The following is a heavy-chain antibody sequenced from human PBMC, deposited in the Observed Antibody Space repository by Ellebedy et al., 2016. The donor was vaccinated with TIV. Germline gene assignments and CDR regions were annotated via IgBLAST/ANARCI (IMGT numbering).Heavy chain of an antibody. Sequence: MPSETLSLTCTVSGASISSSNFYWGWIRQPPGKGLEWIGSMYYSLNTYYNPSLKSRVTIFADTSNNQFSLKLSSVTAADTAVYYCARGRDWNGARYFDYWGQGTLVTVSS. D-gene: IGHD1-1*01. J-gene: IGHJ4*02. V-gene: IGHV4-39*01. CDR1: GASISSSNFY. CDR2: MYYSLNT. CDR3: ARGRDWNGARYFDY.